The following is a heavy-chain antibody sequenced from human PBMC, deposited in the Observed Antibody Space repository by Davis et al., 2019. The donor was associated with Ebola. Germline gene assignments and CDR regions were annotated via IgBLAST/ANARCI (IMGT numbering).Heavy chain of an antibody. J-gene: IGHJ4*02. CDR1: GFTFDDYA. CDR2: IYSGGST. V-gene: IGHV3-53*04. D-gene: IGHD4-17*01. CDR3: TSETTVIDY. Sequence: GGSLRLSCAASGFTFDDYAMHWVRQAPGKGLEWVSVIYSGGSTYYADSVKGRFTISRHNSKNTLYLQMNSLRAEDTAVYYCTSETTVIDYWGQGTLVTVSS.